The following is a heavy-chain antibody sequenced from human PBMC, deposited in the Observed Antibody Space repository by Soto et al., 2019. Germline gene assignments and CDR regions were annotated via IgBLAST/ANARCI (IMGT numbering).Heavy chain of an antibody. J-gene: IGHJ5*02. CDR3: AKDPPRPGYSSSWENWFDP. V-gene: IGHV3-23*01. CDR2: ISGSGGST. CDR1: GFAFSXDA. Sequence: RLSCAGSGFAFSXDAMSWVRQAPGKGLEWVSAISGSGGSTYYADSVKGRFTISRDNSKNTLYLQMNSLRAEDTAVYYCAKDPPRPGYSSSWENWFDPWGQGTLVTVSS. D-gene: IGHD6-13*01.